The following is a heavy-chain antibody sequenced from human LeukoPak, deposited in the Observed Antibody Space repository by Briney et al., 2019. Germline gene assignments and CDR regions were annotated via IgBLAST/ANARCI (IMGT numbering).Heavy chain of an antibody. CDR1: GFTFSTFG. D-gene: IGHD5-18*01. CDR3: ARDLMDTAMVRGVGY. CDR2: IRSDGGDK. J-gene: IGHJ4*02. V-gene: IGHV3-30*02. Sequence: PGGSLRLSCAASGFTFSTFGMHWVRQAPGKGLEWVAFIRSDGGDKYYADSVKGRFTLSRDNSKNTLYLQVNSLRAEDTAVYYCARDLMDTAMVRGVGYWGQGTLVTVSS.